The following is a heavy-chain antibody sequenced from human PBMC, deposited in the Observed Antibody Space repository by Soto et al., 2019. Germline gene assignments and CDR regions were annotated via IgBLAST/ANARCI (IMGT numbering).Heavy chain of an antibody. CDR3: AREKVGTTFFDN. V-gene: IGHV4-38-2*02. Sequence: PSETLSLTCAVSGFSISSGYYWSWVRQPPGKGLEWIGSIYRSGNSYHNPSLETRLILSVDTSKNQYSLKLASVTAADTAMYYCAREKVGTTFFDNWGQGTQVTVSS. CDR1: GFSISSGYY. CDR2: IYRSGNS. J-gene: IGHJ4*02. D-gene: IGHD1-1*01.